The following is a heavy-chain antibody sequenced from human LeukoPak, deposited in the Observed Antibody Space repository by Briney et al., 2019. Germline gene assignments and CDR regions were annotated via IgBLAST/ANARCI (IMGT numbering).Heavy chain of an antibody. D-gene: IGHD2-15*01. CDR2: INHSGST. CDR3: ARVRRKDIVVVVAATGYWFDP. V-gene: IGHV4-34*01. Sequence: SETLSLTCAVYGGSFSGYYWCWIRQPPGKGLEWIGEINHSGSTNYNPSLKSRVTISVDTSKNQFSLKLSSVTAADTAVYYCARVRRKDIVVVVAATGYWFDPWGQGTLVTVSS. CDR1: GGSFSGYY. J-gene: IGHJ5*02.